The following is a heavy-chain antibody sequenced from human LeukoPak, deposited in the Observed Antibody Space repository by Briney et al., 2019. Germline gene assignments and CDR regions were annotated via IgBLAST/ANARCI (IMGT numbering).Heavy chain of an antibody. V-gene: IGHV3-48*03. CDR2: ISDSGNTL. J-gene: IGHJ4*01. CDR1: VFPFTSHD. CDR3: ARGGRWVREVPITYFFDS. D-gene: IGHD4-23*01. Sequence: GGSLRLSCAASVFPFTSHDMNCVRQAPGKRLEWLAYISDSGNTLYYADSVKGRFTISRDNAKNSLSLQMNSLSVDDTAVYYCARGGRWVREVPITYFFDSWGHGSPVTVAS.